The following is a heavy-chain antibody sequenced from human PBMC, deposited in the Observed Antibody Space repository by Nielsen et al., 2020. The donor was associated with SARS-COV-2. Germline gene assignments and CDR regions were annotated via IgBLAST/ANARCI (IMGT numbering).Heavy chain of an antibody. D-gene: IGHD1-26*01. CDR2: ISGSGGST. CDR1: GFTFSSYA. CDR3: ARRGAGGNNWFDP. V-gene: IGHV3-23*01. J-gene: IGHJ5*02. Sequence: GESLKISCAASGFTFSSYAMSWVRQAPGKGLEWVSAISGSGGSTYYADSVKGRFTISRDNAKNSLYLQMNSLRAEDTAVYYCARRGAGGNNWFDPWGQGTLVTVSS.